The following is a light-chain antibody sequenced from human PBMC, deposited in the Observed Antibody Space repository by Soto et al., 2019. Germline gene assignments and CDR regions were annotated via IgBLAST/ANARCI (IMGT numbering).Light chain of an antibody. CDR3: QQSYSTPWT. CDR2: DAS. V-gene: IGKV1-33*01. Sequence: DIQMTQSPPSLSASAVDRVTITCQASQDISSYLNWYQQKPGEAPKLLIYDASNLQTGVPSRFSGSGSGTDFTFTIRSLQPEDIATYYCQQSYSTPWTFGQGTKVDIK. J-gene: IGKJ1*01. CDR1: QDISSY.